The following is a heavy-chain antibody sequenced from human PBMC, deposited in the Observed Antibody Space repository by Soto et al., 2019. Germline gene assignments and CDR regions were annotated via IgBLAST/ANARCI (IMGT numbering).Heavy chain of an antibody. CDR2: INPNSGGT. J-gene: IGHJ6*02. CDR1: GYTFTGYY. V-gene: IGHV1-2*04. D-gene: IGHD6-13*01. CDR3: ARGRGSSSRYGGGYYGMDV. Sequence: ASVKVSCKASGYTFTGYYMHWVRQAPGQGLEWMGWINPNSGGTNYAQKFQGWVTMTRDTSISTAYMELSRLRSDDTAVYYCARGRGSSSRYGGGYYGMDVWGQGTTVTVSS.